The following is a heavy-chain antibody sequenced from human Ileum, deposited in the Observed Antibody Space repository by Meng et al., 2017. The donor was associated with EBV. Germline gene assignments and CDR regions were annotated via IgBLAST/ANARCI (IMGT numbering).Heavy chain of an antibody. V-gene: IGHV4-4*02. CDR1: GGPISSSPW. Sequence: QVPLQESGPGLVTPSGTLSRPCAVSGGPISSSPWWSWVRQPPGKGLYWIGEIFHSGSTNYNPSLKSRVSVSVDKSKNQFSLNLNSVTAADTALYYCAAHIGNNYGPYDYWGRGTLVTVSS. J-gene: IGHJ4*02. D-gene: IGHD5-18*01. CDR2: IFHSGST. CDR3: AAHIGNNYGPYDY.